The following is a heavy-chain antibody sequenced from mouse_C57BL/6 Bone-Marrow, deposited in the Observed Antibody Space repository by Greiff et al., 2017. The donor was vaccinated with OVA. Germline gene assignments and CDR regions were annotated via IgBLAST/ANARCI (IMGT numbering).Heavy chain of an antibody. J-gene: IGHJ1*03. CDR1: GYAFTNYL. Sequence: VQLQESGAELVRPGTSVKVSCKASGYAFTNYLIEWVKQRPGQGLEWIGVINPGSGGTNYNEKFKGKATLTADKSSSTAYMQLSSLTSEDSAVYFCARIPNPYYYGSSYRGYFDVWGTGTTVTVSS. CDR3: ARIPNPYYYGSSYRGYFDV. D-gene: IGHD1-1*01. V-gene: IGHV1-54*01. CDR2: INPGSGGT.